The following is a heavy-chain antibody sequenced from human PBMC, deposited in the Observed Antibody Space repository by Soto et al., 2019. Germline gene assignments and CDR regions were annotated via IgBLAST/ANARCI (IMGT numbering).Heavy chain of an antibody. Sequence: QVQLVQSGAEVKKPGSSVKVSCKASGGTFSSYAISWVRQAPGQGLEWMGGIIPIFGTANYAQKFQGRVTITADESTSTAYMELSSLRSEDTAVYYYARPPLDYYGSGSYYVYWGQGTLVTVSS. J-gene: IGHJ4*02. CDR1: GGTFSSYA. V-gene: IGHV1-69*01. CDR3: ARPPLDYYGSGSYYVY. D-gene: IGHD3-10*01. CDR2: IIPIFGTA.